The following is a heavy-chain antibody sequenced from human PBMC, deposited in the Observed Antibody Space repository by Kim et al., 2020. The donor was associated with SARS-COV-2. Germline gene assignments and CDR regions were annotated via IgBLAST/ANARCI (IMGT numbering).Heavy chain of an antibody. D-gene: IGHD6-13*01. V-gene: IGHV4-59*01. J-gene: IGHJ6*01. CDR1: GGSISSYY. CDR2: IYYSGST. CDR3: ARVPDIAAAGTSIYYYYYG. Sequence: SETLSLTCTVSGGSISSYYWSWIRQPPGKGLEWIGYIYYSGSTNYNPSLKSRVTISVDTSKNQFSLKLSSVTAADTAVYYCARVPDIAAAGTSIYYYYYG.